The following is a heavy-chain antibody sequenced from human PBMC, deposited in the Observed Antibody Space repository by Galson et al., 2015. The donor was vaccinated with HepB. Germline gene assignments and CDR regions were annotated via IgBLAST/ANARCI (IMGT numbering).Heavy chain of an antibody. Sequence: SVKVSCKASGGTFSSYAISWVRQAPGQGLEWMGRIIPILGIANYAQKFQGRVTITADKSTSTAYMELSSLRSEDTAVYYCARGGWELRLGYYYYYGMDVWGQGTLVTVSS. J-gene: IGHJ6*02. V-gene: IGHV1-69*04. CDR2: IIPILGIA. CDR1: GGTFSSYA. CDR3: ARGGWELRLGYYYYYGMDV. D-gene: IGHD1-26*01.